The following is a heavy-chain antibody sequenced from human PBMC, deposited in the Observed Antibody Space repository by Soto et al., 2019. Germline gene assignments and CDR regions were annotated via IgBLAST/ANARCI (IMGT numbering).Heavy chain of an antibody. V-gene: IGHV3-21*01. CDR1: GFTFSSYS. CDR2: ISSSSSYI. J-gene: IGHJ5*02. Sequence: GGSLRLSCAASGFTFSSYSMNWVRQAPGKGLEWVSSISSSSSYIYYADSVKGRFTISRDNAKNSLYLQMNSLRAEDTAVYYCARDPGIVVVPADGFNWFDPRGQGTLVTVPS. D-gene: IGHD2-2*01. CDR3: ARDPGIVVVPADGFNWFDP.